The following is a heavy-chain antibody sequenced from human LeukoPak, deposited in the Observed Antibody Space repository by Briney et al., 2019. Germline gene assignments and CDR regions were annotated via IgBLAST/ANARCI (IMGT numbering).Heavy chain of an antibody. CDR2: IFNSGST. J-gene: IGHJ4*02. Sequence: SESLSLTSTVSGGSINIHYWSCIRQPPRKRRGRICYIFNSGSTNYNPSLRSRVTVSLDTSRDQFSLRLSSVTAADTAIYYCASRPADTTWYGVFDYWSQGTLVTVSS. D-gene: IGHD3-10*01. CDR3: ASRPADTTWYGVFDY. CDR1: GGSINIHY. V-gene: IGHV4-59*11.